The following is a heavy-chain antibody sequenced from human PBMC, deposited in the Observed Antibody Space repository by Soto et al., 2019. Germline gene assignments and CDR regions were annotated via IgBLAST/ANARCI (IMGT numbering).Heavy chain of an antibody. CDR1: GFTFSGYN. V-gene: IGHV3-48*01. Sequence: EVQLVESGGGLVQPGGSLRLSCAASGFTFSGYNMNWVRQAPGKGLEWVSYISSSSGTIYYADSVKGRFTISRDNAKNSLYLQMNSLRAEDTAVYYCAKPRGYYDSRGYPTPDYWGQGTLVTVSS. CDR3: AKPRGYYDSRGYPTPDY. CDR2: ISSSSGTI. J-gene: IGHJ4*02. D-gene: IGHD3-22*01.